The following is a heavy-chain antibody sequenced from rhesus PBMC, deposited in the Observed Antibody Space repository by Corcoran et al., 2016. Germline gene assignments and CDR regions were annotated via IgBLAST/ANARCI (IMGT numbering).Heavy chain of an antibody. CDR2: IYGRGIST. D-gene: IGHD3-16*01. CDR1: GGSISSYY. J-gene: IGHJ5-2*02. Sequence: QLQLQESGPGLVKPSETLSVTCAVSGGSISSYYWSWIRQAPGKGLEWFGYIYGRGISTNNNPSLKIRVTLSVATSKSQFSLKRSSVTAADTAVYYCARDYYYSGSYYYGSLDVWGRGVLVTVSS. CDR3: ARDYYYSGSYYYGSLDV. V-gene: IGHV4-169*02.